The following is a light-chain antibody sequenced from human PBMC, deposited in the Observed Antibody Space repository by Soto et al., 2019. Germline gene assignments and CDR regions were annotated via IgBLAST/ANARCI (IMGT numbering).Light chain of an antibody. Sequence: DIQMTQSPSTLSGSVGDRFAISCQSSQVISNYLNWYQQKPGKAPKLLIYAASSLQSGVPSRFSGSGSETDFTLTISSLQPEDFATYSCQHSTTWTFGQGTKVDIK. CDR3: QHSTTWT. V-gene: IGKV1-39*01. CDR1: QVISNY. J-gene: IGKJ1*01. CDR2: AAS.